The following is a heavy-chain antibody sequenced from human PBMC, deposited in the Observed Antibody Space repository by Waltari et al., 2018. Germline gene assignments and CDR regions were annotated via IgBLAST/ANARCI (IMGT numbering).Heavy chain of an antibody. D-gene: IGHD1-1*01. CDR3: ARAPTHRAFDI. V-gene: IGHV1-46*01. CDR2: INPSGGST. CDR1: GYTFTSYY. Sequence: QVQLVQSGAEVKKPGASVKVSCKASGYTFTSYYMHLVRQAPGQGLEWMGIINPSGGSTSYAQKFQGRVTMTRDTSTSTVYMELSSLRSEDTAVYYCARAPTHRAFDIWGQGTMVTVSS. J-gene: IGHJ3*02.